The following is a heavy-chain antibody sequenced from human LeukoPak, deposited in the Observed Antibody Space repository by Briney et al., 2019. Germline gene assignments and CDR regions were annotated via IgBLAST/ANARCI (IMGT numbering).Heavy chain of an antibody. CDR3: ARGYCSGGSCYFDY. CDR2: IYNSETT. V-gene: IGHV4-61*02. Sequence: SETLSLTCTVSGGSISSDNYYWSWIRQPAGKGLEWIGRIYNSETTNYNPSLKSRVTMSVDTSKNQFSLKLSSVTAADTAVYYCARGYCSGGSCYFDYWGQGTLVTVSS. D-gene: IGHD2-15*01. CDR1: GGSISSDNYY. J-gene: IGHJ4*02.